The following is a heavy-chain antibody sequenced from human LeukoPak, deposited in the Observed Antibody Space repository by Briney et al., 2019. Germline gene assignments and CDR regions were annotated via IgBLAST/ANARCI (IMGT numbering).Heavy chain of an antibody. D-gene: IGHD3-16*01. Sequence: GGSLRLSCAASGFTFSTYAMSWVRQAPGKGLEWVSGISGSGGSTYYADSVKGRFTFSRDNSKNTLYLQMNSLRAEGTAAYYCARYLGGRNAFDIWGQGTMVTVSS. CDR1: GFTFSTYA. CDR3: ARYLGGRNAFDI. CDR2: ISGSGGST. V-gene: IGHV3-23*01. J-gene: IGHJ3*02.